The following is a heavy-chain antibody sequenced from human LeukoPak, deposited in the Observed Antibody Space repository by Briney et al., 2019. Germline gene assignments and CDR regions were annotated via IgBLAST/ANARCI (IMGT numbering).Heavy chain of an antibody. CDR2: TTTGSTTT. Sequence: PGGSLRLSCAASGFTFSGYSMNWVRQAPGKGLEWVSFTTTGSTTTYYADSVKGRFTISRGDAKNSLYLQMNSLRAEDTAVYYCARILPPGYYYYYMDVWGKGTTVTVSS. D-gene: IGHD1-1*01. V-gene: IGHV3-48*01. CDR1: GFTFSGYS. J-gene: IGHJ6*03. CDR3: ARILPPGYYYYYMDV.